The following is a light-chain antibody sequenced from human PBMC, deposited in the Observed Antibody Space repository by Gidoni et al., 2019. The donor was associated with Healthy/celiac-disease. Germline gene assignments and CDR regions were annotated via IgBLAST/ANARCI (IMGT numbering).Light chain of an antibody. CDR3: QQSYSTPPLT. V-gene: IGKV1-39*01. CDR1: QSISSY. CDR2: AAS. J-gene: IGKJ5*01. Sequence: DIQMTQSPSSLSASASQSISSYLNWYQQKPGKAPKLLIYAASSLQSGVPSRFSGSGSGTDFTLTISSLQPEDFATYYCQQSYSTPPLTFGQGTRLEIK.